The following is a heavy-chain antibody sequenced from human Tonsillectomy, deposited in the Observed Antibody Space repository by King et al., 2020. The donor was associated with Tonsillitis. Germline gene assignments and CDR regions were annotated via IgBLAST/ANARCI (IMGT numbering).Heavy chain of an antibody. V-gene: IGHV3-23*04. CDR2: ISGGGDNT. D-gene: IGHD4-17*01. CDR3: AKDWTTVTTLTDAFDF. CDR1: GFIFSTYA. J-gene: IGHJ3*01. Sequence: EVQLVESGGGLVQPGGSLRLSCVASGFIFSTYAMNWVRQAPGKGLEWVSAISGGGDNTHYADSVKGRFTISRDNFKTTVYLQMNSLRAEDTAVYYCAKDWTTVTTLTDAFDFWGQGTMVTVSS.